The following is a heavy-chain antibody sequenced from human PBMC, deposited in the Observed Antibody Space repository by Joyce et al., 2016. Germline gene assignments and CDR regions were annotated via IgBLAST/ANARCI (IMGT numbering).Heavy chain of an antibody. CDR1: GFSFSGYW. J-gene: IGHJ5*02. Sequence: EVQLVESGGGLVQPGGSLRLSCAASGFSFSGYWIHWVRQAPGEGLVWVSRMNTEGSSTRLADSVKGRFTISRDNAKNTLYLQMNSLRAEDTAVYYCVRGISARPGGPNWFDPWGQGTLVTVSS. CDR3: VRGISARPGGPNWFDP. V-gene: IGHV3-74*01. D-gene: IGHD6-6*01. CDR2: MNTEGSST.